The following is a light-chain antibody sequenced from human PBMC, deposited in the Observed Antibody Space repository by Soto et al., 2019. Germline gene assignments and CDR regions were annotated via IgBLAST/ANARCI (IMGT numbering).Light chain of an antibody. Sequence: DSQMTQSPSTLSASVGDRVTITCRASQSIGTWLAWYQQKPGKAPKLLIYDASILESRVPSRFSGSGSGTEFTLTISSLQPDDFATYYCQQYINWWTFGQGTKVDIK. CDR1: QSIGTW. J-gene: IGKJ1*01. V-gene: IGKV1-5*01. CDR3: QQYINWWT. CDR2: DAS.